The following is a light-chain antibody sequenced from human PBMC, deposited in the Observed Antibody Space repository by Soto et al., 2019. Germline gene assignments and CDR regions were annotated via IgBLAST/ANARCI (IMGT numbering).Light chain of an antibody. CDR3: CSYADNKSFV. CDR1: SSDVGAYDS. Sequence: QSALTQPASVSGSPGQSITISCTGTSSDVGAYDSVSWFQHHSGKAPKLMIYGVSNRPSGVSDRFSGSKSGNTASMTISGLQADDESDYYCCSYADNKSFVFGSGTKVTVL. J-gene: IGLJ1*01. V-gene: IGLV2-14*01. CDR2: GVS.